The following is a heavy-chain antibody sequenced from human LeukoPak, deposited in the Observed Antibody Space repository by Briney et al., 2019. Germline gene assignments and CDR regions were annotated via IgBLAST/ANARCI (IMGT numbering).Heavy chain of an antibody. J-gene: IGHJ5*02. CDR2: ISSSSSTI. V-gene: IGHV3-48*04. D-gene: IGHD3-3*02. Sequence: GGSLRLSCAASGFTFSSYSMNWVRQAPGKGLEWVSYISSSSSTIYYADSVKGRFTISRDNAKNPLYLQMNSLRAEDTAVYYCAREGTVLEFDPWGQGTLVTVSS. CDR1: GFTFSSYS. CDR3: AREGTVLEFDP.